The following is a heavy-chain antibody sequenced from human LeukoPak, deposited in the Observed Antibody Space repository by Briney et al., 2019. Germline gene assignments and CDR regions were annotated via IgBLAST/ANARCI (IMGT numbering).Heavy chain of an antibody. V-gene: IGHV1-46*01. Sequence: ASVKVSCKASGYTFTGYYMHWVRQAPGQGLEWMGIINPSGGSTSYAQKFQGRVTMTRDMSTSTVYMELSSLRSEDTAVYYCASWALAAGYMDVWGKGTTVTVSS. CDR3: ASWALAAGYMDV. CDR1: GYTFTGYY. J-gene: IGHJ6*03. CDR2: INPSGGST. D-gene: IGHD6-13*01.